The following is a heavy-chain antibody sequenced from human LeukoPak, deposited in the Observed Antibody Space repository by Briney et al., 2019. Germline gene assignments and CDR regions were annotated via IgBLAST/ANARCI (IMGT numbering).Heavy chain of an antibody. CDR3: AKDRFGWQRGFDS. D-gene: IGHD6-19*01. J-gene: IGHJ4*02. V-gene: IGHV3-23*01. CDR1: GFTFRDHA. Sequence: GGSLRLSWATSGFTFRDHAMTGFGQPPGKGRGGVSAISGTGGATNYADSVKGRVTISRDNSKNTLYLQMSSLRAEDTALYYCAKDRFGWQRGFDSWGQGTLVTVSS. CDR2: ISGTGGAT.